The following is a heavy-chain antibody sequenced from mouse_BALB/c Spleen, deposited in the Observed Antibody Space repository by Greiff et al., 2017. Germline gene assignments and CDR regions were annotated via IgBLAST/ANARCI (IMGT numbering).Heavy chain of an antibody. CDR1: GFTFSNYW. Sequence: EVKVEESGGGLVQPGGSMKLSCVASGFTFSNYWMNWVRQSPEKGLEWVAEIRLKSNNYATHYAESVKGRFTISRDDSKSSVYLQMNNLRAEDTGIYYCTRGGNYIYAMDYWGQGTSVTVSS. V-gene: IGHV6-6*02. CDR3: TRGGNYIYAMDY. CDR2: IRLKSNNYAT. D-gene: IGHD2-1*01. J-gene: IGHJ4*01.